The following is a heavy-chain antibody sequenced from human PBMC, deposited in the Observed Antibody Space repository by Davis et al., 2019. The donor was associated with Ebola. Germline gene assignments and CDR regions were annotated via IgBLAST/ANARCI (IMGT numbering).Heavy chain of an antibody. CDR1: GLTFSSYG. CDR3: ARDLERRANYYGMDV. Sequence: GESLKISCAASGLTFSSYGMHWVRQAPGKGLEWVAVIWYDGSNKYYADSVKGRFTISRDNSKNTLYLQMNSLRAEDTAVYYCARDLERRANYYGMDVWGQGTTVTVSS. J-gene: IGHJ6*02. V-gene: IGHV3-33*01. CDR2: IWYDGSNK. D-gene: IGHD1-1*01.